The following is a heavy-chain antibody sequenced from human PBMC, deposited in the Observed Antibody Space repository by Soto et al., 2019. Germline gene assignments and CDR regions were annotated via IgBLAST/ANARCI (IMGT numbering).Heavy chain of an antibody. V-gene: IGHV4-61*01. CDR2: IYYSGST. Sequence: SETLSLTCTVSGGSVSSGSYYWSWIRQPPGKGLEWIGYIYYSGSTNYNPSLKSRVTISVDTSKNQFSLKLSSVTAADTAVYYCARELTTVTTVDAFDIWGQGTMVTVSS. CDR1: GGSVSSGSYY. D-gene: IGHD4-17*01. CDR3: ARELTTVTTVDAFDI. J-gene: IGHJ3*02.